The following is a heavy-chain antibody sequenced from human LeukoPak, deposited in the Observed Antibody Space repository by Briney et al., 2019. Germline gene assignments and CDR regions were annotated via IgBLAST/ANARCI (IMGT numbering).Heavy chain of an antibody. CDR2: FDPEDGET. V-gene: IGHV1-24*01. D-gene: IGHD1-7*01. J-gene: IGHJ4*02. CDR3: AREAPETGTSDY. CDR1: GYTLTELS. Sequence: ASVKVSCRVSGYTLTELSMHWVRQAPGKGLEWMGGFDPEDGETIYAQKFQGRVTMTEDTSTDTAYMELSSLRSEDTAVYYCAREAPETGTSDYWGQGTLVTVSS.